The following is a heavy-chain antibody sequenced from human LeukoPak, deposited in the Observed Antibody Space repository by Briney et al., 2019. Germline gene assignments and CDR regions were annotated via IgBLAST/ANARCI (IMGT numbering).Heavy chain of an antibody. V-gene: IGHV3-74*01. CDR3: ARDDGGNFNDAFDI. Sequence: GGSLRLSCAASGFNFSTYWMHWVRQAPGKGLVWVSRINSDGTRISYADSVKGRFTISRDNAKNTLFLQMNSLRAEDTAVYYCARDDGGNFNDAFDIWGQGTMVTVSS. CDR2: INSDGTRI. J-gene: IGHJ3*02. D-gene: IGHD4-23*01. CDR1: GFNFSTYW.